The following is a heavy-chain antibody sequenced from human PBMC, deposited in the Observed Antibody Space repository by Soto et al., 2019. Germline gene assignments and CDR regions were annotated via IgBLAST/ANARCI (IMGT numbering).Heavy chain of an antibody. V-gene: IGHV4-59*08. Sequence: PSETLSLTCTVSGGSISSYYWSWIRQPPGKGLEWIGYIYYSGSTNYNPSLKSRVTISVDTSKNQFSLKLSSVAAADTAVYYCARLDMGSSSGWYVDYWGQGTLVTVSS. D-gene: IGHD6-19*01. CDR1: GGSISSYY. J-gene: IGHJ4*02. CDR2: IYYSGST. CDR3: ARLDMGSSSGWYVDY.